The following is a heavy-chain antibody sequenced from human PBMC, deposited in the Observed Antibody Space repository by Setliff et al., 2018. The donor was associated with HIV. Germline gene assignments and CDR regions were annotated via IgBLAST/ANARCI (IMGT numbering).Heavy chain of an antibody. D-gene: IGHD2-15*01. CDR1: TYTFSSYV. J-gene: IGHJ4*02. CDR2: ISVYNGNT. Sequence: ASVKVSCKASTYTFSSYVINWVRQAPGQGLEWMGRISVYNGNTIYAQKLQGRVTMTTDTSTSTAYMELRSLRSDDTAVYYCARVYCSGGSCFTFDYWGQGTRVTVSS. V-gene: IGHV1-18*01. CDR3: ARVYCSGGSCFTFDY.